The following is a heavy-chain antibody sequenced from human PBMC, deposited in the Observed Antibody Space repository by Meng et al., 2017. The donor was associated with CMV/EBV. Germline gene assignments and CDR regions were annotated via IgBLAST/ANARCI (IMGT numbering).Heavy chain of an antibody. D-gene: IGHD2-15*01. Sequence: QVQPQELVPGLVKPSQTLSLTCTVSGGSNSSGDYYWSWIRQPPGKGLEWIGYIYYSGSTYYNPSLKSRVTISVDTSKNQFSLKLSSVTAADTAVYYCARVYCSGGSCYGNWFDPWGQGTLVTVSS. CDR3: ARVYCSGGSCYGNWFDP. V-gene: IGHV4-30-4*08. CDR1: GGSNSSGDYY. J-gene: IGHJ5*02. CDR2: IYYSGST.